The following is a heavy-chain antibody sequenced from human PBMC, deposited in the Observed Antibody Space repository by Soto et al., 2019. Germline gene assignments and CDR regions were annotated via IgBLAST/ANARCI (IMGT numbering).Heavy chain of an antibody. Sequence: AASVKVSCKASGYTFTSYGISWVRQAPGQGLEWMGWISAYNGNTNYAQKLQGRVTMTTGTSTSTAYMELRSLRSDDTAVYYCARDSLGETYYYDSSGYYDYWGQGTLVTVSS. J-gene: IGHJ4*02. V-gene: IGHV1-18*01. CDR1: GYTFTSYG. CDR3: ARDSLGETYYYDSSGYYDY. D-gene: IGHD3-22*01. CDR2: ISAYNGNT.